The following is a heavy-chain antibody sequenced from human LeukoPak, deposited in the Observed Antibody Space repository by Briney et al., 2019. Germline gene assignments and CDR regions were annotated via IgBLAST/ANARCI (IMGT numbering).Heavy chain of an antibody. D-gene: IGHD2-21*02. CDR1: GGSFSGYY. CDR2: INHSGST. V-gene: IGHV4-34*01. CDR3: ARGGGVVTAIFHY. Sequence: SETLSLTCAVYGGSFSGYYWSWIRQPPGKGLEWIGEINHSGSTNYNPSLKSRVTISVDTSENQFSLKLSSVTAADTAVYYCARGGGVVTAIFHYRGQGTLVTVSS. J-gene: IGHJ4*02.